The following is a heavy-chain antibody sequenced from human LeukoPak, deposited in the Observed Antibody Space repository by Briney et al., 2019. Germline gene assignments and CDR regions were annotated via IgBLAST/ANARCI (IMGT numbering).Heavy chain of an antibody. Sequence: PSETLSLTCTVSGGSISSYYWSWIRQPPGKGLEWIGYIYYSGSTNYNPSLKSRVTISVDTSKNQFSLKLSSVTAADTAVYYCAREAPGSMMVGHDAFDIWGQGTMVTVSS. J-gene: IGHJ3*02. CDR2: IYYSGST. V-gene: IGHV4-59*01. CDR1: GGSISSYY. D-gene: IGHD3-22*01. CDR3: AREAPGSMMVGHDAFDI.